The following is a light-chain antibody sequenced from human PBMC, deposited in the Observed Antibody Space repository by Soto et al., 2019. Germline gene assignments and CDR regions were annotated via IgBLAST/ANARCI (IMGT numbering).Light chain of an antibody. CDR2: KAS. Sequence: DIQMTQSPSPLSGSVGYRVTITCRASQTISSWLAWYQQKPGKAPKLLIYKASTLKSGVPSRFSGSGSGTEFTLTISSLQPDDFATYYCQHYNSYSEAFGQGTKVDIK. CDR3: QHYNSYSEA. CDR1: QTISSW. V-gene: IGKV1-5*03. J-gene: IGKJ1*01.